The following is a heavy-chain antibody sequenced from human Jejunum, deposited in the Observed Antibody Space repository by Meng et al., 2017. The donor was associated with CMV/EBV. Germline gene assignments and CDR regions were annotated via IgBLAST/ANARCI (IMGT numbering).Heavy chain of an antibody. CDR1: TFSSSW. CDR2: IYSDGRNT. J-gene: IGHJ4*02. CDR3: TRAHSGINSGWYYPEN. D-gene: IGHD6-19*01. V-gene: IGHV3-74*01. Sequence: TFSSSWMHWVRQAPGQGLEWVARIYSDGRNTKYAASVEGRFTISRDNAKNTLYLQMNSLRAEDTALYYCTRAHSGINSGWYYPENWGQGTLVTVSS.